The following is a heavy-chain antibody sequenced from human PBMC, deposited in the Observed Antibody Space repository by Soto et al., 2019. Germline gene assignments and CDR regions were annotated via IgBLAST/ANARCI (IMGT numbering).Heavy chain of an antibody. J-gene: IGHJ6*02. CDR3: ASLEYCSGGSCYPHTYYGMDV. V-gene: IGHV1-69*13. D-gene: IGHD2-15*01. Sequence: SVKVSCKASGGTFSSYAISWVRQAPGQGLEWMGGIIPIFGTANYAQKFQGRVTITADESTSTAYMELSSLRSEDTAVYYCASLEYCSGGSCYPHTYYGMDVWGQGTTVTVSS. CDR1: GGTFSSYA. CDR2: IIPIFGTA.